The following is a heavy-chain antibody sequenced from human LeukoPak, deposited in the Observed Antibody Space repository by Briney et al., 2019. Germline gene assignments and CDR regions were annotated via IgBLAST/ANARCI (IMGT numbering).Heavy chain of an antibody. Sequence: GGSLRLSCAASGFTFSSYAMNWLRQAPGKGLEWVSAIGSSGGTTYYADSVKGRFTISRDNSKNTLYLQMNSLRAEDTAIYYCAKVNRGIVGATDYWGQGTLVSVSS. CDR2: IGSSGGTT. CDR3: AKVNRGIVGATDY. CDR1: GFTFSSYA. J-gene: IGHJ4*02. V-gene: IGHV3-23*01. D-gene: IGHD1-26*01.